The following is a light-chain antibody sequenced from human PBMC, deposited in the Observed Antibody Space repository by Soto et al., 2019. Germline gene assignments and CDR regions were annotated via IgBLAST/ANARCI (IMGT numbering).Light chain of an antibody. V-gene: IGKV1-27*01. J-gene: IGKJ4*01. Sequence: DIQLTQSPSSLSASFGDRATISCRASQGIGVYLAWFQQKPGHAPKLLIYAASNLPSGVPSRFSGSGSGTDFTLTISSLQPEDVAAYYCQKYNSSPITFGRGTKVEIK. CDR1: QGIGVY. CDR3: QKYNSSPIT. CDR2: AAS.